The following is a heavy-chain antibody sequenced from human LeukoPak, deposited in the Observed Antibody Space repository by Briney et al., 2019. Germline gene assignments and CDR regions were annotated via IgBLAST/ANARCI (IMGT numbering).Heavy chain of an antibody. CDR2: IKRKTDGGTT. Sequence: GGSLRLSCAASEFTFSNAWMSWVRQAPGKGLEWVGRIKRKTDGGTTDYAAPVKGRFIISTDDSQNTLYLQMNGLKTEDTAVYYCTTDLRYCSGGSCHRARFDNWGQGTLVTVSS. CDR1: EFTFSNAW. V-gene: IGHV3-15*01. J-gene: IGHJ4*02. D-gene: IGHD2-15*01. CDR3: TTDLRYCSGGSCHRARFDN.